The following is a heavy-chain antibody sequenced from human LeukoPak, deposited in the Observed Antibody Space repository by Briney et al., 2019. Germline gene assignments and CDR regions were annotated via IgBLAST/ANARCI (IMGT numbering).Heavy chain of an antibody. CDR2: INHSGST. J-gene: IGHJ4*02. Sequence: SETLSLTCAVYGGSFSGYYWSWIRQPPGKGLEWIGEINHSGSTNYNPSLESRVSMSVDTSKNQFSLKLSSVTAADTAVYYCATKSSAGNFDYWGQGILVTVSS. D-gene: IGHD6-13*01. CDR3: ATKSSAGNFDY. CDR1: GGSFSGYY. V-gene: IGHV4-34*01.